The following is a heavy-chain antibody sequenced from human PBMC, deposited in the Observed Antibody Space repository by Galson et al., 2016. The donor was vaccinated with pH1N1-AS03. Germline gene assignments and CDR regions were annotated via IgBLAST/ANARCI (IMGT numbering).Heavy chain of an antibody. Sequence: SVKVSCKASGYTFTSLYMHWVRQAPGQGLEWMGMINPNDGTAVYAQKFQGRVTMTRDTSTNTASVELNNLRSEDTAVYFCAIVGRGYGGYDHNEYYGMDVWGQGTTVIVSS. V-gene: IGHV1-46*01. CDR3: AIVGRGYGGYDHNEYYGMDV. CDR2: INPNDGTA. J-gene: IGHJ6*02. CDR1: GYTFTSLY. D-gene: IGHD5-12*01.